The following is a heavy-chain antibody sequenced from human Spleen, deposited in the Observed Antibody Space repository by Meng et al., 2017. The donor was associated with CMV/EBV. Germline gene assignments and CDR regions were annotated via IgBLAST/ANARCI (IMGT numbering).Heavy chain of an antibody. Sequence: ASVKVSCKASGYTFTSYGISWVRQAPGQGLEWMGWISAYNGNTNYAQKLQGRVTMTTDTSTSTAYMELRSLRSDDTAVYYCTTLYCGDTSCSGYFEYWGQGTLVTVSS. D-gene: IGHD2-2*01. CDR3: TTLYCGDTSCSGYFEY. J-gene: IGHJ4*02. CDR2: ISAYNGNT. V-gene: IGHV1-18*01. CDR1: GYTFTSYG.